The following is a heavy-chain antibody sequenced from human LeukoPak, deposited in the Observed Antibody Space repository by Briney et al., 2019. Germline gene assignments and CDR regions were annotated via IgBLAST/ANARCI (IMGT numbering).Heavy chain of an antibody. CDR2: ISSSSSYI. Sequence: GSLRLSCAASGFTFSSYSMNWVRQAPGKGLEWVSSISSSSSYIYYADSVKGRFTISRDNAKNSLYLQMNSLRAEDTAVYFCARDRYGSGTSPDSFDIWGQGTMVTVSS. J-gene: IGHJ3*02. V-gene: IGHV3-21*06. CDR3: ARDRYGSGTSPDSFDI. D-gene: IGHD3-10*01. CDR1: GFTFSSYS.